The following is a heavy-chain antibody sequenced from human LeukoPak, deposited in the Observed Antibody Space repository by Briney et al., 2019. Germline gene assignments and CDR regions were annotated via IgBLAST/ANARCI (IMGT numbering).Heavy chain of an antibody. D-gene: IGHD6-6*01. V-gene: IGHV3-7*03. J-gene: IGHJ3*01. CDR2: INSDGSEG. CDR3: ARSSYSSSSSV. CDR1: GFTFSGFW. Sequence: GGSLRLSCAVSGFTFSGFWMSWSRQAPGKGLGWVASINSDGSEGYYADVVKGRFTISRDNAKNSLYLQINSLRAEDTAVYYCARSSYSSSSSVWGQGTVVTVSS.